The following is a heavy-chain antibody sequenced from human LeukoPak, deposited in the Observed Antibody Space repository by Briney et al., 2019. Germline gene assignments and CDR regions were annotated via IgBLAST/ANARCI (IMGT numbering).Heavy chain of an antibody. J-gene: IGHJ4*02. CDR2: INPSGGST. CDR3: ARGAEWELTYDY. V-gene: IGHV1-46*01. CDR1: GYTFTSYY. D-gene: IGHD1-26*01. Sequence: ASVKVSCKASGYTFTSYYMHWVRQAPGQGLEWMGIINPSGGSTSYAQKFQGRVTMTRDMSTSTVYMELSSLRSEDTAVYSCARGAEWELTYDYWGQGTLVTVSS.